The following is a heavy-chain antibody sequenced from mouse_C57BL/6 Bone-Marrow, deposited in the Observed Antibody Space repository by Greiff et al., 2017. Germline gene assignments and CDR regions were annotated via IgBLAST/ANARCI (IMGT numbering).Heavy chain of an antibody. D-gene: IGHD2-4*01. J-gene: IGHJ3*01. CDR3: ARGNDYDGFAY. CDR1: GYTFTDYY. CDR2: IYPGSGNT. Sequence: VQLQQSGAELVRPGASVKLSCKASGYTFTDYYINWVKQRPGQGLEWIARIYPGSGNTYYNEKFTGKATLTAEKSSSTAYMQLSSLTSEDSAVYFCARGNDYDGFAYWGQGTLVTVSA. V-gene: IGHV1-76*01.